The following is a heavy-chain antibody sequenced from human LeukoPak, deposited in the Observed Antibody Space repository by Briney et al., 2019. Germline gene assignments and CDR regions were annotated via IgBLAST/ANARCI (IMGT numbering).Heavy chain of an antibody. Sequence: GGSLRLSCSASGFTFSSYAMSWVRQAPGKGLEWVSAISGSGGSTYYADSVKGRFTVSRDNSKNTLYLQMNSLRAEDTAVYYCAKDRSDILTGLDYWGQGTLVTVSS. CDR3: AKDRSDILTGLDY. CDR1: GFTFSSYA. J-gene: IGHJ4*02. V-gene: IGHV3-23*01. D-gene: IGHD3-9*01. CDR2: ISGSGGST.